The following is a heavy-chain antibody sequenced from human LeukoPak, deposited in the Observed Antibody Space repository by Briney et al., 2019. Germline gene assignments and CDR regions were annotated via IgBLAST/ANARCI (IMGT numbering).Heavy chain of an antibody. J-gene: IGHJ4*02. D-gene: IGHD2-15*01. CDR3: AKERDLVAVTYYFDY. CDR1: GFTFSSYG. CDR2: IRNDGSDK. Sequence: GGSLRLSCAASGFTFSSYGIHWVRQAPGKGLEWVAFIRNDGSDKYYADSVKGRFAVSRDNSKNTVYLQMSSLRVEDAAVYYCAKERDLVAVTYYFDYWGQGTLVTVSS. V-gene: IGHV3-30*02.